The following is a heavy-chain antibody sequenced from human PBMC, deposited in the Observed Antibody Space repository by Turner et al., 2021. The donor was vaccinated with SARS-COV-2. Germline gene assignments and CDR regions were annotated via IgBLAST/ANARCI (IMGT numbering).Heavy chain of an antibody. CDR3: ARHWEVAAAAYLARFDP. V-gene: IGHV4-39*01. CDR1: GGSISSSSYY. D-gene: IGHD6-13*01. CDR2: FYYSGST. J-gene: IGHJ5*02. Sequence: QLQLQESGPGLVKPPETLSLTCTVSGGSISSSSYYWGWIRQPPGKGLEWIGGFYYSGSTYYNPSLKSRVTISVDTSKNQFSLKLTSVTAADTAVYFCARHWEVAAAAYLARFDPWGQGTLVTVSS.